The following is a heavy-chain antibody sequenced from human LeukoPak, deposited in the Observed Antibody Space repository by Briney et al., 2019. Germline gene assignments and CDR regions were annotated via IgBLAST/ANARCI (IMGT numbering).Heavy chain of an antibody. D-gene: IGHD3-3*01. CDR3: AWQNDFWSGEYFDY. CDR2: IKQDGSEK. CDR1: GFTFSSYW. J-gene: IGHJ4*02. V-gene: IGHV3-7*01. Sequence: PGGSLRLSCAASGFTFSSYWMSWVRQAPGKGLEWVANIKQDGSEKYYVDSVKGRFTISRDNAKNSLYLQMNSPRAEDTAVYYCAWQNDFWSGEYFDYWGQGTLVTVSS.